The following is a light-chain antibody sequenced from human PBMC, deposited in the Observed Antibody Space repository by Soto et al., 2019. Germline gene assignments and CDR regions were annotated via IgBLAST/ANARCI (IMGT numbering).Light chain of an antibody. Sequence: DSQFTQSPAFLSASEGDRVAITCRASQGISSYLAWYQQKSGKAPKLLIYAASTLQSGVPSRFSGSGSGTQFTLTISRLQAKHFATYYCQHLDRYPDSFGRGTRLEIK. CDR2: AAS. V-gene: IGKV1-9*01. CDR3: QHLDRYPDS. CDR1: QGISSY. J-gene: IGKJ5*01.